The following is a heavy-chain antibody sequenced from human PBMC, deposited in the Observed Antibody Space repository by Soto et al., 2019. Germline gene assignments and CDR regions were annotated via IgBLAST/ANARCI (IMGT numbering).Heavy chain of an antibody. J-gene: IGHJ4*02. D-gene: IGHD2-15*01. V-gene: IGHV3-23*01. CDR2: ISGSGASI. CDR3: AKDGLGSCTGGTCYGSDY. Sequence: EVQLLESGGNLVQPGGSLRLSCAASGFTFSSYVMSWVRQAPGKGLEWVSTISGSGASIYDADSVQGRFTISRDNSKNTVYLQMNSLRAEDTAVYSCAKDGLGSCTGGTCYGSDYWGQGTLVTVSS. CDR1: GFTFSSYV.